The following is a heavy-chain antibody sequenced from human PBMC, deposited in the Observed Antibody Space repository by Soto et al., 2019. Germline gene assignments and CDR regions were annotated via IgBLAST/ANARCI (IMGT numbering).Heavy chain of an antibody. Sequence: GGSLRLSCAASGCTFSSYAMSWVRQAPGKGLEWVSAISGSGGSTYYADSVKGRFTISRDNSKNTLYLQMNSLRAEDTAVYYCAKDRGYYGSGSYYRYYYGMDVWGQGTTVTVSS. CDR3: AKDRGYYGSGSYYRYYYGMDV. CDR1: GCTFSSYA. D-gene: IGHD3-10*01. J-gene: IGHJ6*02. V-gene: IGHV3-23*01. CDR2: ISGSGGST.